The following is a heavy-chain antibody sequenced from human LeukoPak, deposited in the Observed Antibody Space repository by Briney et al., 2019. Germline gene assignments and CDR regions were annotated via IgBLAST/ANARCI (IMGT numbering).Heavy chain of an antibody. J-gene: IGHJ5*02. Sequence: MPSETLSLTCTVSGGSISSYYWSWIRQPPGKGLEWIGYIYYSGSTNYNPSLKSRVTISVDTSKNQFSLKLSSVTAADTAVYYCARDSGSYTGEFDPWGQGTLVTVSS. CDR1: GGSISSYY. CDR3: ARDSGSYTGEFDP. D-gene: IGHD1-26*01. CDR2: IYYSGST. V-gene: IGHV4-59*01.